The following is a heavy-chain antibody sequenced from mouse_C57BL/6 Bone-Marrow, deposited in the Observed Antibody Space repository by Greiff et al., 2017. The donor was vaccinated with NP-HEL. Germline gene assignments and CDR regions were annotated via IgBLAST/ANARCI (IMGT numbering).Heavy chain of an antibody. CDR2: IFPGSGST. Sequence: SGPELVKPGASVKISCKASGYTFTDYYINWVKQRPGQGLEWIGWIFPGSGSTYYNEKFKGKATLTVDKSSSTAYMELRSLTSEDSAVYYCARSEYDYDVYYFDYWGQGTTLTVSS. J-gene: IGHJ2*01. CDR1: GYTFTDYY. D-gene: IGHD2-4*01. V-gene: IGHV1-75*01. CDR3: ARSEYDYDVYYFDY.